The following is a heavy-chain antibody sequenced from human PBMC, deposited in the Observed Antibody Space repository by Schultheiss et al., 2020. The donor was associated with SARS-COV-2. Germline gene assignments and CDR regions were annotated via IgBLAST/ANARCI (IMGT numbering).Heavy chain of an antibody. CDR1: GGSISPYY. D-gene: IGHD5-12*01. Sequence: SQTLSLTCTVSGGSISPYYWSWIRQSPGKGLEWIGYIFDSGNTNYNPPLKSRVTISVDTSKNQFSLKLSSVTAADTAVYYCARHFKGYEIFDYWGQGTLVTVSS. J-gene: IGHJ4*02. CDR2: IFDSGNT. CDR3: ARHFKGYEIFDY. V-gene: IGHV4-59*08.